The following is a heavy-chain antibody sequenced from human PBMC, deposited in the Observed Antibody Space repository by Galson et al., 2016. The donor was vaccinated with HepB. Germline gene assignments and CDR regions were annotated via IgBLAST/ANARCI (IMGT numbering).Heavy chain of an antibody. D-gene: IGHD2-15*01. V-gene: IGHV3-33*01. J-gene: IGHJ6*02. CDR1: GFTFSSYG. CDR2: IWYDGSNE. Sequence: SLRLSCAASGFTFSSYGMHWVRQAPGKGLEWVAVIWYDGSNEYYPDSVQGRFTISRDNSKTTLYLQMNSLRAEDTAGYYCARDQNPLGDSHYGMDVWGQGTTVTVSS. CDR3: ARDQNPLGDSHYGMDV.